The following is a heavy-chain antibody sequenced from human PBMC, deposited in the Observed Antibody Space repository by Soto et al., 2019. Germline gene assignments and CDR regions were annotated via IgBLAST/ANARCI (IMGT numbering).Heavy chain of an antibody. D-gene: IGHD3-3*01. V-gene: IGHV5-51*01. CDR1: GYSFTSYW. CDR3: ARQPYYDFWSGYYRYYGMDV. J-gene: IGHJ6*01. Sequence: PVESVTISCKVSGYSFTSYWIVWVLQMPGKGLECMGIIYPGDSDTRYSPSFQGQVTISADKSISTAYLQWSSLKASDTAMYYCARQPYYDFWSGYYRYYGMDVWGQGTTVTVSS. CDR2: IYPGDSDT.